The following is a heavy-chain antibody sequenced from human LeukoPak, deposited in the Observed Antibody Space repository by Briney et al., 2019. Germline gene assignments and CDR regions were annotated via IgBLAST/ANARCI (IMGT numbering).Heavy chain of an antibody. D-gene: IGHD2-2*02. Sequence: GGSLRLSCAASGFTFSSYAMHWVRQAPGKGLEWVAVISYDGSNKYYADSVKGRFTISRDNAKNTLYLQMNSLRAEDTAVYYCGRGFSIVPAGIPDYWGLGTLVTVSS. CDR1: GFTFSSYA. CDR2: ISYDGSNK. J-gene: IGHJ4*02. V-gene: IGHV3-30-3*01. CDR3: GRGFSIVPAGIPDY.